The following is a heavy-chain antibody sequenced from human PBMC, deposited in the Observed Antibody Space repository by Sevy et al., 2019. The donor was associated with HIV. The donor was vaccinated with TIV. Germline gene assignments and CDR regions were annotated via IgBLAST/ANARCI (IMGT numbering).Heavy chain of an antibody. D-gene: IGHD2-15*01. CDR1: GGSISSSSYY. J-gene: IGHJ4*02. CDR2: IYYSGST. Sequence: SETLSLTCTVSGGSISSSSYYWGWIRQPPGKGLEWIGSIYYSGSTYYNPSLKSRVTISVDTSKNQFSLKLSSVTAADTAVYYCATSPLYCSGGSCYPYYFDYWGQGTLVTVSS. CDR3: ATSPLYCSGGSCYPYYFDY. V-gene: IGHV4-39*01.